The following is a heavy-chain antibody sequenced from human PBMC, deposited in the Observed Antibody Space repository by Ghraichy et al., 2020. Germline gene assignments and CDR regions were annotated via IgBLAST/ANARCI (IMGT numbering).Heavy chain of an antibody. V-gene: IGHV3-21*01. CDR1: GFTFSSYS. J-gene: IGHJ4*02. Sequence: GGSLRLSCAASGFTFSSYSMNWVRQAPGKGLEWVSSISSSSSYIYYADSVKGRFTISRDNAKNSLYLQMNSLRAEDTAVYYCARGGLPGYYFDYWGQGTLVTVSS. CDR3: ARGGLPGYYFDY. CDR2: ISSSSSYI. D-gene: IGHD4-11*01.